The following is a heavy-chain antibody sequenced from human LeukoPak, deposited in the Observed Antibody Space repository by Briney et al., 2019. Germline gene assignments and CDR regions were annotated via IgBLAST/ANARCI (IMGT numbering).Heavy chain of an antibody. CDR3: AKDVGRFSSSWYYFDY. CDR1: GFTFSSYS. D-gene: IGHD6-13*01. Sequence: GGSLRLSCAASGFTFSSYSMHWVRQAPGKGLEWVAIISYDGDNKYYTDSVKGRFTISRDNSKNTLYLQMDSLRAEDTAVYYCAKDVGRFSSSWYYFDYWGQGTMVTVSS. V-gene: IGHV3-30*10. CDR2: ISYDGDNK. J-gene: IGHJ4*02.